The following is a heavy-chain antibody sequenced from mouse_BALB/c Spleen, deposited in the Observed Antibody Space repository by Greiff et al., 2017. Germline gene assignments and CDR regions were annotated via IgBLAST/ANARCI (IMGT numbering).Heavy chain of an antibody. CDR1: GYTFTDYN. Sequence: VQLQQSGPELVKPGASVKISCKASGYTFTDYNMHWVKQSHGKSLEWIGYIYPYNGGTGYNQKFKSKATLTVDNSSSTAYMELRSLTSEDSAVYYCARGYGNSHWYFDVWGAGTTVTVSS. CDR2: IYPYNGGT. V-gene: IGHV1S29*02. D-gene: IGHD2-10*02. J-gene: IGHJ1*01. CDR3: ARGYGNSHWYFDV.